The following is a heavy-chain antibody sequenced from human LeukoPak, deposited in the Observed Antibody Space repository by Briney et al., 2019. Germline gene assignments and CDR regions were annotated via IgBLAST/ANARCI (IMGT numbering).Heavy chain of an antibody. Sequence: PGGSLRLSCAASGFTFSSYAMHWVRQAPGKGLEWVAVISSDGSNAFYADSVKGRFTISRDNSKNTLYLQMSSLRAGDTAVYYGAREVGNSYFDYWGQGTLVTVSS. V-gene: IGHV3-30*04. D-gene: IGHD4-23*01. CDR3: AREVGNSYFDY. CDR1: GFTFSSYA. CDR2: ISSDGSNA. J-gene: IGHJ4*02.